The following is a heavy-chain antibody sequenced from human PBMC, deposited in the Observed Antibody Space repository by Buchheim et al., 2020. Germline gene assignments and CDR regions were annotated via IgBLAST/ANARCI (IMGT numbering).Heavy chain of an antibody. Sequence: QVQLQQWGAGLLKPSETLSLTCAVSGGSFSGYYWSWLRQPPGKGLEWIGEINHGGSTTYNPSLTIRVTISVDTSKKQFSLKVNSVTAADTAVYYCAGGYSYGSLLDSWGQGTL. J-gene: IGHJ4*02. CDR2: INHGGST. D-gene: IGHD5-18*01. CDR3: AGGYSYGSLLDS. CDR1: GGSFSGYY. V-gene: IGHV4-34*01.